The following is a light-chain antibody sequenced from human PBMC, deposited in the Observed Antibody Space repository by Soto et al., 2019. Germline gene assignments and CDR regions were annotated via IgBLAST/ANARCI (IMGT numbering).Light chain of an antibody. Sequence: EIMMTQSPVTLSVFPGERVTLSCRASQSVSGNLAWYQQKPGQAPRLLIYGASTVATGIPSRFSGSGSGTEFTLTIASLQYEDFAVYYCQQYLNWPPYTFGQGTKVDIK. CDR1: QSVSGN. CDR3: QQYLNWPPYT. V-gene: IGKV3-15*01. J-gene: IGKJ2*01. CDR2: GAS.